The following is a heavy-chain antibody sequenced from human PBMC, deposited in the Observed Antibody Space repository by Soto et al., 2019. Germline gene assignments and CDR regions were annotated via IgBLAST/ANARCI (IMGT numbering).Heavy chain of an antibody. D-gene: IGHD2-15*01. CDR3: ARIHGGKGSWQFDY. J-gene: IGHJ4*02. CDR1: GGSFSGYY. CDR2: INHSGST. V-gene: IGHV4-34*01. Sequence: SETLSLTCAVYGGSFSGYYWSWIRQPPGKGLEWIGEINHSGSTNYNPSLKSRVTISVDTSKNQFSLKLSSVTAADTAVYYCARIHGGKGSWQFDYWGQGTLVTVSS.